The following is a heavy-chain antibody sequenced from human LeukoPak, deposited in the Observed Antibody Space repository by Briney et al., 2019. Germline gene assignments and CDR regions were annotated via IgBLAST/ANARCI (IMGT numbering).Heavy chain of an antibody. CDR3: AKDRVVYYYDSSGLN. CDR2: ISHDGSNK. V-gene: IGHV3-30*18. CDR1: GFTFSTHG. J-gene: IGHJ4*02. D-gene: IGHD3-22*01. Sequence: PGRSLRLSCAASGFTFSTHGMHWVRQAPGKGLEWVTVISHDGSNKYYADSVKGRFTISRDNSKNTLYLQMNSLRAEDTAAYYCAKDRVVYYYDSSGLNWGQGIQVTVSS.